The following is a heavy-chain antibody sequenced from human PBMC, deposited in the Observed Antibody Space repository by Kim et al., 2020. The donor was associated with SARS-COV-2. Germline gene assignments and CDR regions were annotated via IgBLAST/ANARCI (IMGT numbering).Heavy chain of an antibody. Sequence: GGSLRLSCEVSGFTFSNAWLSWVRQAPGKGLEWVGRIQRKTDGGITDYAAPVKGRFTISRDDSKKSLYLQMNSLKSEDTAVYYCTTDLYGGPDHWGQGTLVNVSS. V-gene: IGHV3-15*01. CDR2: IQRKTDGGIT. CDR1: GFTFSNAW. CDR3: TTDLYGGPDH. D-gene: IGHD2-8*01. J-gene: IGHJ4*02.